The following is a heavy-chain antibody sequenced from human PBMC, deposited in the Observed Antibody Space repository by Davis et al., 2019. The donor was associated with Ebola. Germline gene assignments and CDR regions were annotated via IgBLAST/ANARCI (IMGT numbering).Heavy chain of an antibody. CDR3: ARVGGDIPYDY. CDR1: GGSISRYS. D-gene: IGHD2-21*02. CDR2: IYTSGTT. Sequence: PSETLSLTCTVSGGSISRYSWSWIRQPAGKGLEWIGRIYTSGTTNYNPSLKSRVTMSVDTSKNQFSLKLSSVTAADTAVYYCARVGGDIPYDYWGQGTLVTVSS. V-gene: IGHV4-4*07. J-gene: IGHJ4*02.